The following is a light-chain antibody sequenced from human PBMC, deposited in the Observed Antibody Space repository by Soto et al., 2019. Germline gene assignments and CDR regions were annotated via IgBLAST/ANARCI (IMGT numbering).Light chain of an antibody. CDR3: QQRSNWPPR. CDR2: AAS. CDR1: QSVSSY. Sequence: EIVLTQSPATLSLSPGERATLSCRASQSVSSYLAWYQQKPGQAPRLLIYAASNRATGIPARFSGSGSGTDFTLTISSLEPEDFAVYYCQQRSNWPPRFGQGTKVEIK. V-gene: IGKV3-11*01. J-gene: IGKJ1*01.